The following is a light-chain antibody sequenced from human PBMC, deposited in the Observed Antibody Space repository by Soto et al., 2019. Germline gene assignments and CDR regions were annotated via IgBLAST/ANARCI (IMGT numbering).Light chain of an antibody. V-gene: IGKV1-9*01. J-gene: IGKJ4*01. CDR3: QYLNSFPLT. Sequence: IQLTQSPSSLSASVGDRVTITCRASQDIASYLAWYQQKPGKAPKLLIFLASTLQGGVPSRFSGSGSGTDFTLTIRSLQPEDLATYYCQYLNSFPLTFGGGTKVDIK. CDR1: QDIASY. CDR2: LAS.